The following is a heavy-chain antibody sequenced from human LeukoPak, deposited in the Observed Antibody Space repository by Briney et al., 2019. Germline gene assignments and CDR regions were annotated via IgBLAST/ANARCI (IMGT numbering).Heavy chain of an antibody. CDR1: GGSISSYY. J-gene: IGHJ4*02. Sequence: KPSETLSLACTVSGGSISSYYWSWIRQPPGKGLEWIGYIYYSGSTNYNPSLKSRVTMSVDTSKNQFSLKLSSLTAADTAVYYCARVGDYALKDWGQGTLVTVSS. CDR2: IYYSGST. V-gene: IGHV4-59*12. D-gene: IGHD3-16*01. CDR3: ARVGDYALKD.